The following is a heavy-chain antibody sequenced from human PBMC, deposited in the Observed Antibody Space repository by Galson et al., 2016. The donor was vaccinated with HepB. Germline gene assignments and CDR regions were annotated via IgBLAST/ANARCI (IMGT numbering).Heavy chain of an antibody. CDR1: GGSFSSYY. Sequence: SETLSLTCSVSGGSFSSYYLSWIRQPPGKGPEWIGYIYYSGRTHYNPSLKSRVTISVDTSRNQFSLKLSSVTAADTAVYFCASGYSSGWYYFDSWGQGTLVTVSS. V-gene: IGHV4-59*01. CDR3: ASGYSSGWYYFDS. J-gene: IGHJ4*02. D-gene: IGHD6-19*01. CDR2: IYYSGRT.